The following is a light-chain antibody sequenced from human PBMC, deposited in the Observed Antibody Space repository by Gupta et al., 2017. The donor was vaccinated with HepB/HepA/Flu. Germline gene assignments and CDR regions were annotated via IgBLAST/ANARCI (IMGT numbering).Light chain of an antibody. J-gene: IGLJ2*01. CDR2: DVS. CDR3: SSYTSSSTVV. CDR1: SSDVGGYNY. V-gene: IGLV2-14*01. Sequence: QSALTPPAPVSGSPGQSIHTSCTGTSSDVGGYNYVSWYQQHPGKAPKLMIYDVSNRPSGVSNRFSGSKSGNTASLTISGLQAEDEADYYCSSYTSSSTVVFGGGTKLTVL.